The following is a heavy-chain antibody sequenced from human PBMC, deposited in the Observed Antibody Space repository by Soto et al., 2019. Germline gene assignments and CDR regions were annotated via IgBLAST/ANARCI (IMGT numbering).Heavy chain of an antibody. CDR3: ARLYCTTATCNVNTFDV. CDR2: VRSEADGGAA. J-gene: IGHJ3*01. Sequence: EVQLVESGGGLVKPGGSLRLSCAGSGFIFSDPRMSWVRQAPGKGLEWVGRVRSEADGGAAEYAAPVQGRFTISRDDSQNRVYLQMNSLQIEDTAMYYCARLYCTTATCNVNTFDVWGQGTKVTVSS. V-gene: IGHV3-15*01. D-gene: IGHD2-8*01. CDR1: GFIFSDPR.